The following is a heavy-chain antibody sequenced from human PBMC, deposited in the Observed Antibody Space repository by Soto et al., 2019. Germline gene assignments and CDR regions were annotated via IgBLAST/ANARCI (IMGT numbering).Heavy chain of an antibody. Sequence: EVQVAESGGGLVQPGGSLRLSCAASGFTFSDYWLHWVRQAPGKGLEWVSRINGDGSRTFYADSVKGRLTISRDNARDTVFLQMNSLRAEDTAVYFCASGIRTYYGMDVWGQGTTVTVSS. D-gene: IGHD1-20*01. CDR3: ASGIRTYYGMDV. J-gene: IGHJ6*02. CDR2: INGDGSRT. V-gene: IGHV3-74*01. CDR1: GFTFSDYW.